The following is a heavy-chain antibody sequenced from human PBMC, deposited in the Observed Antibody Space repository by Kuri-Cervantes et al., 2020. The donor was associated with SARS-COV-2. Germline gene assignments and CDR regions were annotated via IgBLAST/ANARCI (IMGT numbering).Heavy chain of an antibody. V-gene: IGHV3-30*02. Sequence: GESLKISCAASGFTFSSYGMHWVRQAPGKGLEWAAFIRYDGSNKYYADSVKGRFTISRDNSKNTLYLQMNSLRAEDTAVYYCARFPGDGDYDPFDYWGQGTLVTVSS. CDR3: ARFPGDGDYDPFDY. CDR2: IRYDGSNK. D-gene: IGHD4-17*01. J-gene: IGHJ4*02. CDR1: GFTFSSYG.